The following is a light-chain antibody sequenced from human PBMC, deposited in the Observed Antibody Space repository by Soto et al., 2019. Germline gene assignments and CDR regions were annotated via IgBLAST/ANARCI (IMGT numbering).Light chain of an antibody. CDR2: EGS. J-gene: IGLJ2*01. CDR1: SSDVGSYNL. V-gene: IGLV2-23*01. CDR3: CSYAGSNTQVV. Sequence: QYALTQPASVSGSPGQSITISCTGTSSDVGSYNLVSWYQQHPGKAPKLMIYEGSKRPSGVSNRFSGSKSGNTASLTISGLQAEDEADYYCCSYAGSNTQVVFGGGTKLTVL.